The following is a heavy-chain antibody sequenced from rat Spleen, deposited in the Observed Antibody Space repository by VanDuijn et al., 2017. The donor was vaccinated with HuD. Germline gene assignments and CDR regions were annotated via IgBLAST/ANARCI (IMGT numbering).Heavy chain of an antibody. J-gene: IGHJ1*01. CDR3: ARAGYLRDWYFDF. CDR2: ISTDGGST. D-gene: IGHD2-2*01. V-gene: IGHV5-58*01. CDR1: GFTLSNYW. Sequence: EVQLVESGGGLVQPGRSLKLSCVASGFTLSNYWMYWIRQAPGKGLEWISSISTDGGSTYYRDSVKGRFTISRDNAKSTLSLQMDSLRSEDTATYYCARAGYLRDWYFDFWGPGTMVTVSS.